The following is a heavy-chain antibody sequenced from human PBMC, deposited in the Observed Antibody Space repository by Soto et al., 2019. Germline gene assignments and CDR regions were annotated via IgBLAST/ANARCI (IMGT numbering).Heavy chain of an antibody. CDR2: IYPGDSDT. Sequence: GESLKISCKGSGYSFTSYWIGWVRQMPGKGLEWMGIIYPGDSDTRYSTSFQGHVTISADKSISTAFLQWSSLKASDTAMYYFARHTEIVGATGGAFDIWGQGTMVTVSS. D-gene: IGHD1-26*01. CDR1: GYSFTSYW. J-gene: IGHJ3*02. V-gene: IGHV5-51*01. CDR3: ARHTEIVGATGGAFDI.